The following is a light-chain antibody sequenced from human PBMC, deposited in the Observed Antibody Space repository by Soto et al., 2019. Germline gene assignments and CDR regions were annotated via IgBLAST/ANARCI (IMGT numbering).Light chain of an antibody. CDR1: QSISSW. J-gene: IGKJ2*01. Sequence: DIQMTQSPSTLSASVGDRVTITCRASQSISSWLAWYQQKPGKAPNLLIYDASSLESGVLSRFSGSGSGTEFTLTISSLQADDFATYYCQQYYSSSYTFGQGTKLEIK. CDR3: QQYYSSSYT. V-gene: IGKV1-5*01. CDR2: DAS.